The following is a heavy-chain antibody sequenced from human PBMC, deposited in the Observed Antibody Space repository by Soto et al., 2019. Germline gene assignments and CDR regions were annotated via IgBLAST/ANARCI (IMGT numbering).Heavy chain of an antibody. CDR1: GYTFTSYY. J-gene: IGHJ4*02. Sequence: ASVKVSCKASGYTFTSYYMHWVRQAPGQGLEWMGIINPSGGSTSYAQKFQGRVTMTRDTSTSTVYMELSSLRAEDTAVYYCAKVLPPLSTNHFFDYWGQGTLVTVSS. D-gene: IGHD2-2*01. V-gene: IGHV1-46*01. CDR3: AKVLPPLSTNHFFDY. CDR2: INPSGGST.